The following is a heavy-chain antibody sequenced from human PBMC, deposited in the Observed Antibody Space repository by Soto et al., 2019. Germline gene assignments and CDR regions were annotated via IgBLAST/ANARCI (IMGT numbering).Heavy chain of an antibody. Sequence: QVQLVQSGAEVQKPGSSVKVSCKASGGTFSSYAISWVRQAPGQGLEGMGGIIPIFGTANYAQKFQGRVTITADESTSTAYMELSSLRSEDTAVYYCARDIVVVPAAIVHYGMDVWGQGTTVTVSS. D-gene: IGHD2-2*01. J-gene: IGHJ6*02. CDR1: GGTFSSYA. CDR3: ARDIVVVPAAIVHYGMDV. CDR2: IIPIFGTA. V-gene: IGHV1-69*01.